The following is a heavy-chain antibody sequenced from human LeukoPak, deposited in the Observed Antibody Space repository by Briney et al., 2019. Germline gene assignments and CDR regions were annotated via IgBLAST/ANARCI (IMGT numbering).Heavy chain of an antibody. CDR3: ARVLPHLYYYDSSGYSPYWYFDL. CDR2: IYYSGST. J-gene: IGHJ2*01. V-gene: IGHV4-39*07. Sequence: SETLSLTCTVSGGSISSSSYYWGWIRQPPGKGLEWIGSIYYSGSTYYNPSLKSRVTISVDTSKNQFSRKLSSVTAADTAVYYCARVLPHLYYYDSSGYSPYWYFDLWDRGTLVAVSS. CDR1: GGSISSSSYY. D-gene: IGHD3-22*01.